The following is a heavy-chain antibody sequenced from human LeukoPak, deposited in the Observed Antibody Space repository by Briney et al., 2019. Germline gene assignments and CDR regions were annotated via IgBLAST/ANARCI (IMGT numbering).Heavy chain of an antibody. D-gene: IGHD2-2*01. CDR1: GGTFSSYA. CDR2: IIPIFGTA. J-gene: IGHJ6*02. V-gene: IGHV1-69*13. Sequence: ASVKVSCKASGGTFSSYAISWVRQAPGQGLEWMGGIIPIFGTANYAQKFQGRVTITADESTSTAYMELSSLRSEDTAVYYCASCSSTSCYGSSDYGMDVWGQGTTVTVSS. CDR3: ASCSSTSCYGSSDYGMDV.